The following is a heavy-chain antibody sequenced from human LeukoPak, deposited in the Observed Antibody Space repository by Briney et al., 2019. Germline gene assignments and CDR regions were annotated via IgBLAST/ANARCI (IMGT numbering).Heavy chain of an antibody. D-gene: IGHD3-3*01. CDR1: GYTFTSYD. V-gene: IGHV1-8*01. CDR2: MSPNSGNT. J-gene: IGHJ5*02. Sequence: VASVKVSCKASGYTFTSYDINWVRQATGQGLEWMGWMSPNSGNTGYAQKFQGRVTMTRNTSISTAYMELSSLRSEDTAVYYCARGLRDSYYDFWSGYRHTPWNWFDPWGQGTLVTVSS. CDR3: ARGLRDSYYDFWSGYRHTPWNWFDP.